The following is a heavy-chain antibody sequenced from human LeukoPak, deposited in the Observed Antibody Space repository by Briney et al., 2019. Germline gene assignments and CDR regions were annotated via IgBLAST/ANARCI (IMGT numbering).Heavy chain of an antibody. CDR1: GFTFSSYA. CDR3: AKDRSGSYSQGLDY. J-gene: IGHJ4*02. Sequence: GALKLSCAASGFTFSSYAMSWVRQAPVKGLEWVSAISGSGGSTYYADSVKGRFTISRDNSKNTLYLQMNSLRAEDTAVYYCAKDRSGSYSQGLDYWGQGTLVTVSS. D-gene: IGHD1-26*01. CDR2: ISGSGGST. V-gene: IGHV3-23*01.